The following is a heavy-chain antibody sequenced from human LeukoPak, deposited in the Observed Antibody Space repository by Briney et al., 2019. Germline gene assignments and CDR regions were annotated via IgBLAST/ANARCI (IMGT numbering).Heavy chain of an antibody. Sequence: ASVKVSCKASGYTFTTYYMHWVRQAPGQGLEWMGIINPSGGSTTYAQNFQGRVTMTRDTSTSAVYMEVSSLRSEDTAVYYCARGGSLAVAPGQYYFDYWGQGTLVTVSS. D-gene: IGHD6-19*01. J-gene: IGHJ4*02. CDR2: INPSGGST. V-gene: IGHV1-46*01. CDR3: ARGGSLAVAPGQYYFDY. CDR1: GYTFTTYY.